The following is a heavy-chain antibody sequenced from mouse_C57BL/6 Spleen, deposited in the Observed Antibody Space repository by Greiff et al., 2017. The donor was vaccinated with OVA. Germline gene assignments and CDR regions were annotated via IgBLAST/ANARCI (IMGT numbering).Heavy chain of an antibody. D-gene: IGHD1-1*01. CDR3: ARYPLLTYGSPYYGY. Sequence: QVQLQQPGAELVKPGASVKLSCKASGYTFTSYWLHWVKQRPGQGLEWIGMIHPNSGSNNYNEKFKSKATLTVAKSSSTAYMQLSSLTSEDSAVYYCARYPLLTYGSPYYGYWGQGTTLTVSS. V-gene: IGHV1-64*01. CDR2: IHPNSGSN. J-gene: IGHJ2*01. CDR1: GYTFTSYW.